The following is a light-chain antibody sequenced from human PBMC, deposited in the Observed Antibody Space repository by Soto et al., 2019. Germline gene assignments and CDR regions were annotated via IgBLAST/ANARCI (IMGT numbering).Light chain of an antibody. V-gene: IGKV1-5*03. J-gene: IGKJ2*01. Sequence: DIQMTQSPSTLSASVGDRVTITCRASQSISSWLAWYQQKPGKAPKLLIYEASTLHSGVPSRFTGSGSGTEFTLVISRLQPDDFATYYCQQYSSYSPYTFGQGTKVEI. CDR3: QQYSSYSPYT. CDR1: QSISSW. CDR2: EAS.